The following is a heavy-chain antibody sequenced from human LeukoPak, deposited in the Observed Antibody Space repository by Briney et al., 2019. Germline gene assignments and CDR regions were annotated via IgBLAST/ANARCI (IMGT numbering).Heavy chain of an antibody. CDR1: SYTLTNYG. Sequence: ASVKVSCKASSYTLTNYGITWVRQAPGHRLEWIGWISAYNGNKNYAQNLQGRVTMTTDTSTNTAYMELRSLRSDDTAVYYCARDQDPGAFDIWGQGTMVTVSS. J-gene: IGHJ3*02. CDR2: ISAYNGNK. CDR3: ARDQDPGAFDI. V-gene: IGHV1-18*01.